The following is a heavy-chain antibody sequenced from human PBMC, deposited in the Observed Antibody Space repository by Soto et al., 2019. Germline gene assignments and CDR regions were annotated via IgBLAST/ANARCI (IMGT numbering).Heavy chain of an antibody. CDR3: AKTYYDFWSGYYPGR. V-gene: IGHV3-23*01. CDR1: GFTFSSYA. J-gene: IGHJ4*02. CDR2: ISGSGGST. Sequence: LRLSCAASGFTFSSYAMSWVRQAPGKGLEWVSAISGSGGSTYYADSVKGRFTISRDNSKDTLYLQMNSLRAEDTAVYYCAKTYYDFWSGYYPGRWGQGTLVTVSS. D-gene: IGHD3-3*01.